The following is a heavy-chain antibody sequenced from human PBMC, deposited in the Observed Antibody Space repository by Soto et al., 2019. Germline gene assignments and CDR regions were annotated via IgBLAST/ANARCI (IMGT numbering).Heavy chain of an antibody. V-gene: IGHV4-59*11. CDR2: IYYSGTT. Sequence: SETLSLTCTVSGGSISVHYWSWIRQPPGKGLEWIGYIYYSGTTNYNPSLKSRVTMSIDTSKNQFSLKLSSVTAADTAMYYCVRDIFGGYGSSWYYFDYWGQGTLVTVSS. D-gene: IGHD6-13*01. CDR3: VRDIFGGYGSSWYYFDY. CDR1: GGSISVHY. J-gene: IGHJ4*02.